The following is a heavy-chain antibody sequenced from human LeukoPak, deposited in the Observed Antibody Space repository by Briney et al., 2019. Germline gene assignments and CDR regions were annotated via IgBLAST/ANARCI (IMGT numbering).Heavy chain of an antibody. CDR1: GFTFSSYS. CDR3: ARGTDISPNWFDP. Sequence: GGSLRLSCAASGFTFSSYSMNWVRQAPGKGLEWVSSISSSSSYIYYADSVKGRFTISRDNAKNSVYLQMDSLRAEDTAMYYCARGTDISPNWFDPWGQGTLVTVSS. J-gene: IGHJ5*02. CDR2: ISSSSSYI. D-gene: IGHD2-15*01. V-gene: IGHV3-21*01.